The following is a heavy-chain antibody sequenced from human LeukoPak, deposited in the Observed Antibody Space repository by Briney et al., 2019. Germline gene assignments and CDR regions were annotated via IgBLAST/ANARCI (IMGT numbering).Heavy chain of an antibody. V-gene: IGHV3-23*01. Sequence: PGGSLRLSCAASGFTFSSYAMSWVRQAPGKGLEWVSAISGSGGSTYYADSVKGRFTISRDNAKNSLYLQMNSLRAEDTAVYYCARGAPTCGGDCYSGIGAIDYWGQGTLVTVSS. CDR2: ISGSGGST. J-gene: IGHJ4*02. D-gene: IGHD2-21*02. CDR3: ARGAPTCGGDCYSGIGAIDY. CDR1: GFTFSSYA.